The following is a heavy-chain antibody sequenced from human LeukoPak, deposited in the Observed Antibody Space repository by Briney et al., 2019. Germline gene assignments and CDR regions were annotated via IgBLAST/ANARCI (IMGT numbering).Heavy chain of an antibody. CDR2: IYYSGST. CDR3: ARAYYDILTGHTSNWFDP. D-gene: IGHD3-9*01. V-gene: IGHV4-59*12. CDR1: GGSISTYY. Sequence: SETLSLTCTVSGGSISTYYWSWIRQPPGKGLEWIGYIYYSGSTYYNPSLKSRVTMSVDTSKNQFSLKLSSVTAADTAVYYCARAYYDILTGHTSNWFDPWGQGTLVTVSS. J-gene: IGHJ5*02.